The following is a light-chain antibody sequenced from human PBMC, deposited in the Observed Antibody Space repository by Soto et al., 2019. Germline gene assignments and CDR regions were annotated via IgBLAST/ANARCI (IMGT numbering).Light chain of an antibody. J-gene: IGKJ4*01. CDR3: QKRGSWPLT. V-gene: IGKV3-11*01. CDR2: DAS. Sequence: EIVLTQSPVTLSLSPGERATLSCRASQSVSSYLGWYQQKPGQAPRLLIFDASNRATGIPARFSGSGSGTDFTLTISSLEPEDFAVYYCQKRGSWPLTFGGGTKVEIK. CDR1: QSVSSY.